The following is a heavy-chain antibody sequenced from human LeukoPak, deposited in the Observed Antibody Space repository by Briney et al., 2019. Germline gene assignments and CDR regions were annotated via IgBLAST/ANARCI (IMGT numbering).Heavy chain of an antibody. Sequence: ASVKVSCKASGYTFTTYAIHWVRQAPGQRLEWMGWINVGNANTKYSQKLQGGVTITRDTSASTAYMELSTLRSEDTAVYYCARVPYYYDNNWFDPWGQGTLVTVSS. V-gene: IGHV1-3*01. J-gene: IGHJ5*02. CDR3: ARVPYYYDNNWFDP. CDR2: INVGNANT. D-gene: IGHD3-22*01. CDR1: GYTFTTYA.